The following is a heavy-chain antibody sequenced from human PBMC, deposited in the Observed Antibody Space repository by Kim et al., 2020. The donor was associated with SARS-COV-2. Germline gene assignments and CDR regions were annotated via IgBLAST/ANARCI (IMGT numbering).Heavy chain of an antibody. D-gene: IGHD6-19*01. CDR2: ISYDGKIK. CDR1: GFTFSPYT. V-gene: IGHV3-30*04. CDR3: ARDWGRSGWWDGWYFDL. J-gene: IGHJ2*01. Sequence: GGSLRLSCAASGFTFSPYTMHWVRQAPGKGLEWVAVISYDGKIKYYADAVKGRFTISRDNSKNTLYIEMNSLRSEDTAVYYCARDWGRSGWWDGWYFDL.